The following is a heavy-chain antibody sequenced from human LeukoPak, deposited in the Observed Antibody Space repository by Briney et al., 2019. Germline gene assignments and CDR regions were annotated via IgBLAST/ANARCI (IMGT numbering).Heavy chain of an antibody. J-gene: IGHJ6*03. CDR2: IYDTGSK. Sequence: GGSLRLSGAASGFIASGNHMTWVRQAPGKGLEGVSVIYDTGSKYYADSVKGRFTISRDNDKNTLFLQMNSLRADDTAVYYCATGAGPLKYYYYMDVWGTGAAVTISS. V-gene: IGHV3-66*01. D-gene: IGHD7-27*01. CDR1: GFIASGNH. CDR3: ATGAGPLKYYYYMDV.